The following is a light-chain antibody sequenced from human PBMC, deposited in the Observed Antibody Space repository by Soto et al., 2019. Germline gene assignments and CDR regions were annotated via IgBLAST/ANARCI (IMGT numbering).Light chain of an antibody. J-gene: IGLJ2*01. CDR3: ASWDDRLGAVI. CDR2: SNN. Sequence: QSVLTQPPSASGTPGQRVFISCSGSSSNIGGTNYAYWYQQLPGAAPKLLMHSNNLRPSGVPERISGSKSGTSASLAISGLRSEYEDVYYCASWDDRLGAVIFGGGTKLTVL. CDR1: SSNIGGTNY. V-gene: IGLV1-47*02.